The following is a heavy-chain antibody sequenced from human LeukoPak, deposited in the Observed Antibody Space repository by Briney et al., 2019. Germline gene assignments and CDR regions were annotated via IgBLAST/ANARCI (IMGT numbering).Heavy chain of an antibody. CDR1: GYTFTSYY. D-gene: IGHD6-25*01. Sequence: ASVKVSCKASGYTFTSYYMHWMRQAPGQGPEWMGIINPRGGSTDYAQKFQGRITMTSDTSTSTVYMELNSLRSDDTAVYFCARVGSAAATADYWGQGTLITVSS. V-gene: IGHV1-46*01. CDR2: INPRGGST. J-gene: IGHJ4*02. CDR3: ARVGSAAATADY.